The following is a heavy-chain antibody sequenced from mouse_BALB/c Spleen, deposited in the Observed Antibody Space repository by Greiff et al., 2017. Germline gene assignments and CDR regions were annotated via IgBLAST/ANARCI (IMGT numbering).Heavy chain of an antibody. D-gene: IGHD2-4*01. J-gene: IGHJ4*01. CDR3: APYDYFYAMDY. Sequence: EVHLVESGAELVKPGASVKLSCTASGFNIKDTYMHWVKQRPEQGLEWIGRIDPANGNTKYDPKFQGKATITADTSSNTAYLQLSSLTSEDTAVYYCAPYDYFYAMDYWGQGTSVTVSS. CDR2: IDPANGNT. CDR1: GFNIKDTY. V-gene: IGHV14-3*02.